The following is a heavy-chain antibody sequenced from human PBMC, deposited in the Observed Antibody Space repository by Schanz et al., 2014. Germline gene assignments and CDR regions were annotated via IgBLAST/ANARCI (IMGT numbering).Heavy chain of an antibody. D-gene: IGHD6-6*01. J-gene: IGHJ5*02. CDR3: ARTYLEYSGFEGIDP. V-gene: IGHV3-66*03. CDR1: GFTVSSNY. CDR2: IYSGGST. Sequence: EVQLVESGGGLIQPGGSLRLSCAASGFTVSSNYMSWVRQAPGKGLEWVSVIYSGGSTYYADSVKGRFTISRDNSKNTLYLQMNSLRVEDTAVYYCARTYLEYSGFEGIDPWGQGTLVTVSS.